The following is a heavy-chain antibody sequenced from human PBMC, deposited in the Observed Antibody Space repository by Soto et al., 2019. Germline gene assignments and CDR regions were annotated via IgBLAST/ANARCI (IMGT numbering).Heavy chain of an antibody. V-gene: IGHV3-7*01. D-gene: IGHD4-4*01. CDR2: IKGDGSDK. CDR3: ARHEPSYTYGMNV. J-gene: IGHJ6*02. CDR1: GFAFNSYW. Sequence: GGSLRLSFAASGFAFNSYWMSWVRQAPGKGLEWVANIKGDGSDKYYVDSVKGRFTISRDNARNSLYLQMNSLRAEDTAMYSCARHEPSYTYGMNVWGQGTTATVSS.